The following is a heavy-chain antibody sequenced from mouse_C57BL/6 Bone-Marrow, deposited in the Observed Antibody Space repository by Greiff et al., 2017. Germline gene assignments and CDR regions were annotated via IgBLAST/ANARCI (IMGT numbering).Heavy chain of an antibody. CDR2: IDPSDSYT. CDR3: ARSGCGVDWYFDV. D-gene: IGHD3-1*01. J-gene: IGHJ1*03. CDR1: GYTFTSYW. Sequence: QVQLKQPGAELVRPGTSVKLSCKASGYTFTSYWMHWVKQRPGQGLEWIGVIDPSDSYTNYNQKFKGTATLTVDTSSSTAYMQLSSLTSEDSAVYYGARSGCGVDWYFDVWGTGTTVTVSS. V-gene: IGHV1-59*01.